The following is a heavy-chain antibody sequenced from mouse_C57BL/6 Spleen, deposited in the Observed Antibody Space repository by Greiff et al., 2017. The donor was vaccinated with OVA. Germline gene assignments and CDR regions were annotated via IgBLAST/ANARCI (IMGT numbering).Heavy chain of an antibody. J-gene: IGHJ4*01. CDR2: INPSTGGT. CDR3: ARSYYDTYYYAMDY. Sequence: AQLKQSGPELVKPGASVKISCKASGYSFTGYYMNWVKQSPEKSLEWIGEINPSTGGTTYNQKFKAKATLTVDKSSSTAYMQLKSLTSEDSAVYYCARSYYDTYYYAMDYWGQGTSVTVSS. CDR1: GYSFTGYY. V-gene: IGHV1-42*01. D-gene: IGHD2-4*01.